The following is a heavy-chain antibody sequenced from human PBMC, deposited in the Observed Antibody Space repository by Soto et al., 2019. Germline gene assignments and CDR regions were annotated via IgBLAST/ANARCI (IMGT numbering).Heavy chain of an antibody. V-gene: IGHV1-46*03. CDR1: GYTFINYY. Sequence: QVQLVQSGAEVKKPGASVKVSCKASGYTFINYYIHWVRQAPGQGLEWMGVINPNGGSTVYEQKFQGRVTLTRDPSTSTVYVELSSLRSDDTAVYFCVRATAARQRDYSYHYYLHIWGKGTTVTVSS. D-gene: IGHD6-6*01. CDR2: INPNGGST. CDR3: VRATAARQRDYSYHYYLHI. J-gene: IGHJ6*03.